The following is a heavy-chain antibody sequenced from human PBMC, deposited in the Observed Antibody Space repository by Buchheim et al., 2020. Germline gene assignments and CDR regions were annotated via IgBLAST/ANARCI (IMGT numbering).Heavy chain of an antibody. CDR2: INHSGST. Sequence: QVQLQQWGAGLLKPSETLSLTCAVYGGSFSGYYWSWIRQPPGKGLEWIGEINHSGSTNYNPSLKSRVTISVDTSKNQFSLKLSSVTAADTAVYYCAAPSYYYDSSGKPYYGMDVWGQGTT. V-gene: IGHV4-34*01. CDR3: AAPSYYYDSSGKPYYGMDV. D-gene: IGHD3-22*01. CDR1: GGSFSGYY. J-gene: IGHJ6*02.